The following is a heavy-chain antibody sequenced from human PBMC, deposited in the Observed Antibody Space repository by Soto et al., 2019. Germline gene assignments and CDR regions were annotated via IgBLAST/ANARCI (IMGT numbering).Heavy chain of an antibody. Sequence: ASVKVSCKASGYTFTSYGISWVRLAPGQGLEWMGWISAYNGNTNYAQKLQGRVTMTTDTSTSTAYMELRSLRSDDTAVYYCATSLKSGYCSSTSCYDAFDIWGQGTMVTVSS. V-gene: IGHV1-18*01. CDR3: ATSLKSGYCSSTSCYDAFDI. D-gene: IGHD2-2*01. CDR2: ISAYNGNT. CDR1: GYTFTSYG. J-gene: IGHJ3*02.